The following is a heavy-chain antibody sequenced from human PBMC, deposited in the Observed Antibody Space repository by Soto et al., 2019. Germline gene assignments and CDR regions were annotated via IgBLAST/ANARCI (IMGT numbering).Heavy chain of an antibody. CDR1: GFTFSSYA. CDR2: MSGVGRSS. Sequence: DVQLLESGGDLVQPGGSLRLSCAASGFTFSSYAMSWVRQAPGKGLGWVSSMSGVGRSSYDADSVKGRFTISRDNSKNTLYLQMNNLRAEDTALYYCAKGPIFGVENIYDYWGQGTLVTVSS. J-gene: IGHJ4*02. D-gene: IGHD3-3*01. V-gene: IGHV3-23*01. CDR3: AKGPIFGVENIYDY.